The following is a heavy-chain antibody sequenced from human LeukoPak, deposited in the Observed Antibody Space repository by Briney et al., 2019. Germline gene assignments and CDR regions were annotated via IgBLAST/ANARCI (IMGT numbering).Heavy chain of an antibody. D-gene: IGHD2-15*01. J-gene: IGHJ5*02. CDR1: GFTFSDYY. Sequence: GGPLRLSCAASGFTFSDYYMSWIRQAPGKGLKWVSYISSSGSTIYYADSVKGRFTISRDNAKNSLYVQMNSLRAEDTAVYYCARGVVVAATPFDPWGQGTLVTVSS. V-gene: IGHV3-11*04. CDR2: ISSSGSTI. CDR3: ARGVVVAATPFDP.